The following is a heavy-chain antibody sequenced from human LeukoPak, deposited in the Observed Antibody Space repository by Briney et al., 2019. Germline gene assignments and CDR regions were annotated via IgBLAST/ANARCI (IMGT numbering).Heavy chain of an antibody. CDR3: VRELNDLT. V-gene: IGHV3-48*03. J-gene: IGHJ4*02. Sequence: GGSLRLSCVASGFSFSNFEMNWVRRAPGKGLQCVSYISSGGSSIYYADSVKGRFTISRDNAKNSVFLQMNSLRAEDTAIYYCVRELNDLTWGQGTLVTVSP. CDR2: ISSGGSSI. D-gene: IGHD3-3*01. CDR1: GFSFSNFE.